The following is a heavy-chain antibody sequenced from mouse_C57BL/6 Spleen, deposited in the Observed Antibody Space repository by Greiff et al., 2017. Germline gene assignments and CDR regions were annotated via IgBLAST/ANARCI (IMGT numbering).Heavy chain of an antibody. V-gene: IGHV1-69*01. CDR1: GYTFTSYW. CDR2: LDPSDSYT. CDR3: ARWGTGTGENYAMDY. J-gene: IGHJ4*01. D-gene: IGHD4-1*01. Sequence: QVQLQQPGAELVMPGASVKLSCKASGYTFTSYWMHWVKQRPGQGLEWIGELDPSDSYTNYNQKFKGKSTLTVDKSSSTAYMQLSSLTSEDSAVYYCARWGTGTGENYAMDYWGQGTSVTVSS.